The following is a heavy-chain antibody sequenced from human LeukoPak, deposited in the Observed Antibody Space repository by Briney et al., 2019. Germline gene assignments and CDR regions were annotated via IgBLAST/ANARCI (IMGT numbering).Heavy chain of an antibody. J-gene: IGHJ4*02. Sequence: GGSLRLSCAASGFTFSSYSMNWVRQAPGKGLEWVSSISSSSYIYYADSVKGRFTTSRDNAKNSLYLQMNSLRAEDTAVYYCARDDGYYYDSSGYYAIDYWGQGTLVTVSS. V-gene: IGHV3-21*01. D-gene: IGHD3-22*01. CDR3: ARDDGYYYDSSGYYAIDY. CDR1: GFTFSSYS. CDR2: ISSSSYI.